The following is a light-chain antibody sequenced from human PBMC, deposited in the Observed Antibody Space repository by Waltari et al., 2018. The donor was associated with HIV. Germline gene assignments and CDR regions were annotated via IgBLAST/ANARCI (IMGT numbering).Light chain of an antibody. Sequence: EIVLTQSPATLSLSPGERATLSCRTSQSVSIYLAWYQQKPGQPPRLLIYDASNRATAIPARFSGSGSGTDFTLTSSSLEPEDFAVYYCHQRSRWPPAYTFGQGTKLEIK. CDR3: HQRSRWPPAYT. V-gene: IGKV3-11*01. J-gene: IGKJ2*01. CDR2: DAS. CDR1: QSVSIY.